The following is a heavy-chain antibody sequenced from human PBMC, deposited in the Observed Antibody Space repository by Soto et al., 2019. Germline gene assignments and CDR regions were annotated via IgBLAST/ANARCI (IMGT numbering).Heavy chain of an antibody. Sequence: QVQLVQSGAEVKKPGASVKVSCKASGYTFTGYHMHWVRQAPGQGLEWMGWIHPNSGVTIYAQKFQGRVIMTRETPITTAYMELSRLTSDDTAVYYCARRLGLLVTPIPGYWGQGTLVTVSS. CDR1: GYTFTGYH. CDR3: ARRLGLLVTPIPGY. CDR2: IHPNSGVT. D-gene: IGHD2-21*02. V-gene: IGHV1-2*02. J-gene: IGHJ4*02.